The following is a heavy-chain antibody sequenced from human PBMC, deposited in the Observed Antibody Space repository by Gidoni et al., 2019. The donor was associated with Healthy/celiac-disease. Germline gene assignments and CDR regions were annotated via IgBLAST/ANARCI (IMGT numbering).Heavy chain of an antibody. D-gene: IGHD1-1*01. CDR3: AKGGYLKGMDV. CDR2: IRWNSGSI. CDR1: GFTFDDYA. V-gene: IGHV3-9*01. J-gene: IGHJ6*02. Sequence: EVQLVESGGGLVQPGRSLRLSCAASGFTFDDYAMHWVRQAPGKGLEWVSGIRWNSGSIGYADSVKGRFTISRDNAKNSLYLQMNSLRAEDTALYYCAKGGYLKGMDVWGQGTTVTVSS.